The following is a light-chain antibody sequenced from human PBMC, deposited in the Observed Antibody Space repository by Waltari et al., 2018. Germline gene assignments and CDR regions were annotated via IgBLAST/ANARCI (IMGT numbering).Light chain of an antibody. V-gene: IGKV3-20*01. CDR3: QQYATSPRNT. J-gene: IGKJ2*01. Sequence: DIALVHSPATLSFSPGGRATLPCRASQTVASNYFAWYQQKPGHAPRLLIYGASTRAIGIPDRFSGSGSGTDFTLTVSRLEPEDFAVYYCQQYATSPRNTFGQGTKIDIK. CDR2: GAS. CDR1: QTVASNY.